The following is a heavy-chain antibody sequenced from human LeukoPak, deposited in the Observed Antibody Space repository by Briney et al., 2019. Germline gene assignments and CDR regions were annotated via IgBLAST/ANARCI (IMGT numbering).Heavy chain of an antibody. CDR2: INPSGGST. J-gene: IGHJ4*02. D-gene: IGHD3-22*01. CDR1: GYTFTSYY. Sequence: ASVKVSCKASGYTFTSYYMHWVRQAPGQGLEWMGIINPSGGSTSYAQKFQGRVTMTRDTSTSTVYMELSSLRSEDTAVYYCARGRYYYDSGGHPTDYRGQGTLVTVSS. V-gene: IGHV1-46*01. CDR3: ARGRYYYDSGGHPTDY.